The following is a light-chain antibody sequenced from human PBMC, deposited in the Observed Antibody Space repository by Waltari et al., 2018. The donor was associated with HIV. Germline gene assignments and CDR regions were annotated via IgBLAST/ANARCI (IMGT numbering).Light chain of an antibody. CDR2: GAS. CDR1: QSIYGNY. V-gene: IGKV3-20*01. CDR3: QRYSTSPPYT. Sequence: IVFTQSPGTLSLSPGERATLSCRASQSIYGNYFAWYQQKPGQPPRFLIYGASSRAAGTPDRFSGSGSGTEFTLTISRLEPEDFAVYYCQRYSTSPPYTVGQGTKLENK. J-gene: IGKJ2*01.